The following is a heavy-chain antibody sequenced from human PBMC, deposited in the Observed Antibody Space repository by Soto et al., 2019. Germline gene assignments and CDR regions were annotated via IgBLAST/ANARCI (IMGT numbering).Heavy chain of an antibody. CDR3: AKDPSTGPDDF. J-gene: IGHJ4*02. V-gene: IGHV3-23*01. D-gene: IGHD3-9*01. CDR1: GLSFGDFG. Sequence: GGPVRLCCSACGLSFGDFGMSWVRQAPGKGLEWVSTIHREGTNTHYADSVKGRFTISRDNSKDTLYLEMNSLRAEDTAIYFCAKDPSTGPDDFRGKGTLATVSS. CDR2: IHREGTNT.